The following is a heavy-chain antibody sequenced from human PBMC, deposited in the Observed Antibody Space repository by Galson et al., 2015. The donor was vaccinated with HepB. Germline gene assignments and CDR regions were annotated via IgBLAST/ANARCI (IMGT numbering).Heavy chain of an antibody. D-gene: IGHD1-26*01. J-gene: IGHJ3*02. CDR1: GFTVSTNY. V-gene: IGHV3-53*01. Sequence: SLRLSCAASGFTVSTNYMSWVRQAPGKGLEWVSVIFSGGSTYYADSVKGRFAISRDNSKNTLYLQMNSLRAEDTAVCYCARDETGAFPFDIWGQGTMVTVSS. CDR2: IFSGGST. CDR3: ARDETGAFPFDI.